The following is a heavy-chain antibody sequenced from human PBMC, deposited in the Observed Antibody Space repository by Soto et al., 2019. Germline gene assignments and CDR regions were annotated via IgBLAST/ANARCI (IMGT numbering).Heavy chain of an antibody. CDR2: ISAYNGNT. J-gene: IGHJ4*02. CDR1: GYTFTSYG. Sequence: ASVKVSCKASGYTFTSYGISWVRQAPGQGLEWMGWISAYNGNTNYAQKLQGRVTMTTDTSTSTAYMELRSLRSDDTAVYYCARDYHAIAARRTTHFDYWGQGTLVTLSS. CDR3: ARDYHAIAARRTTHFDY. D-gene: IGHD6-6*01. V-gene: IGHV1-18*01.